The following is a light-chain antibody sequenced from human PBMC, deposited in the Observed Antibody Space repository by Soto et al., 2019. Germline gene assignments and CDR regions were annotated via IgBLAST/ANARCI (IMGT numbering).Light chain of an antibody. CDR3: LQGTHWPPT. CDR2: RVS. CDR1: QSFVSSDGDTY. J-gene: IGKJ4*01. V-gene: IGKV2-30*01. Sequence: DVVMTQSPLSLPVTLGQPASISCRSSQSFVSSDGDTYLHRSQQRAGLSPRPLIYRVSNRDTVVPVRFSGSRSGTDFTLSISRVEADDDGVYYCLQGTHWPPTFGGGTKVEIK.